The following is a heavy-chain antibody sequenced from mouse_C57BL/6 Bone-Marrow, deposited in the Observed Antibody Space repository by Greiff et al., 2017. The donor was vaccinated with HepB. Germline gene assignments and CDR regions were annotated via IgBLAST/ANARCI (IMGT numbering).Heavy chain of an antibody. CDR1: GYTFTSYW. Sequence: VQLQQSGAELVMPGASVKLSCKASGYTFTSYWMHWVKQRPGQGLEWIGEIDPSDSYTNYNQKFKGKSTLTVDKSSSTAYMQLSSLTSEDSAVYYCARLGLRQEDYWGQGTTLTVSS. CDR3: ARLGLRQEDY. CDR2: IDPSDSYT. J-gene: IGHJ2*01. D-gene: IGHD1-2*01. V-gene: IGHV1-69*01.